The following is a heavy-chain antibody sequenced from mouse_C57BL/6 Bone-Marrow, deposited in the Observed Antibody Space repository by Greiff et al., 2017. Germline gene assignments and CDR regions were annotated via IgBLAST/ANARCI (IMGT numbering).Heavy chain of an antibody. D-gene: IGHD2-2*01. CDR1: GFTFTSYA. J-gene: IGHJ4*01. CDR3: ARGVWLRDAMDY. V-gene: IGHV5-4*03. Sequence: EVKLMESGGGLVKPGGSLKLSCAASGFTFTSYAMYWVRQTPEKRLEWVAPISDGGSYTSYPDNVKGRYTFSIANAQNTLYLQMSHLESEDTAMYYCARGVWLRDAMDYWGQGTSVTVSA. CDR2: ISDGGSYT.